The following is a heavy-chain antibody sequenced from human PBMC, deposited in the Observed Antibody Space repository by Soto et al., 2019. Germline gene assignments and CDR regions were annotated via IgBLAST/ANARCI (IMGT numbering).Heavy chain of an antibody. D-gene: IGHD4-17*01. CDR1: GGSISTNSHY. CDR2: IHYDGGT. J-gene: IGHJ4*02. V-gene: IGHV4-39*01. Sequence: QLQLQESGPGLVKPSETLSLTCTVSGGSISTNSHYWGWIRQPPGKGLEWIASIHYDGGTYYKTPLQSRVTAALDTPRNQFSLNLISVTAADTAMYYCGRHVGNYGEWAFDYWGQGTLVTFSS. CDR3: GRHVGNYGEWAFDY.